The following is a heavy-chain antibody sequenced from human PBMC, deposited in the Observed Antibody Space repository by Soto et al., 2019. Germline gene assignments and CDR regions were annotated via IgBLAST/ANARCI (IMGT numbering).Heavy chain of an antibody. CDR2: ISYDGSNK. CDR3: AKEGQLADAFAI. CDR1: GFTFSSYG. J-gene: IGHJ3*02. V-gene: IGHV3-30*18. D-gene: IGHD6-6*01. Sequence: QVQLVESGGGVVQPGRSLRLSCAASGFTFSSYGMHWVRQTPGKGLEWVAVISYDGSNKYYADSVKCRFTISRDNSKNTLYLQMNSLRAEDTAVYYCAKEGQLADAFAIWGQGTMVTVSS.